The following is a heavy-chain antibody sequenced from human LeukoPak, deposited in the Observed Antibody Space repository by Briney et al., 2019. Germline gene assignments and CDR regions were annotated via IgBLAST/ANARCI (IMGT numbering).Heavy chain of an antibody. CDR2: IYYSGST. J-gene: IGHJ4*02. Sequence: SETLSLTCAVYGGSFSGYYWSWIRQPPGKGLEWIGNIYYSGSTYYNPSLKSRVTISVDTSKNQFSLKLNSVTAADTAVYYCARPGYSSGWYTHFDSWGQGTLVTVSS. CDR1: GGSFSGYY. V-gene: IGHV4-34*01. CDR3: ARPGYSSGWYTHFDS. D-gene: IGHD6-19*01.